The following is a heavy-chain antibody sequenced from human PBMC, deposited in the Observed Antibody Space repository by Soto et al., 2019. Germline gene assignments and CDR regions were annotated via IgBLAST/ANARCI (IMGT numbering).Heavy chain of an antibody. D-gene: IGHD2-15*01. J-gene: IGHJ6*02. CDR3: ARSRFVVGVTEDYYGMDV. CDR2: VIPLFRTA. Sequence: QVQLVQSGAEVKKPGSSVKVSCKSSGGTFSNSPISWVRQAPGQGLEWMGGVIPLFRTANYAQKFRGRVTITADESTNTAYMELSSLRSGDTAVYYCARSRFVVGVTEDYYGMDVWGQGTTVTVAS. V-gene: IGHV1-69*12. CDR1: GGTFSNSP.